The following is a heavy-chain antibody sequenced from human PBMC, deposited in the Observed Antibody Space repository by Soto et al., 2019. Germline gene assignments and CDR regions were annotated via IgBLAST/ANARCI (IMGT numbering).Heavy chain of an antibody. J-gene: IGHJ6*02. Sequence: RASVKVSCKASGGTFSSYAISWVRQAPGQGLEWMGGIIPIFGTANYAQKFQGRVTITADESTSTAYMELSSLRSEDTAVYYCAREYSSGYFVSGGMDVWGQGTTVTVSS. CDR2: IIPIFGTA. D-gene: IGHD3-22*01. V-gene: IGHV1-69*13. CDR3: AREYSSGYFVSGGMDV. CDR1: GGTFSSYA.